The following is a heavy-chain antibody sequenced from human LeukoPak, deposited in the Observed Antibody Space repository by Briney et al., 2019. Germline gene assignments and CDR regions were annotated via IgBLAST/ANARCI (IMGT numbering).Heavy chain of an antibody. V-gene: IGHV4-30-2*01. CDR1: GGSISSGGYS. CDR3: ARDQQGHLDY. J-gene: IGHJ4*02. CDR2: IYHSGST. Sequence: SQTLSLTCAVSGGSISSGGYSWSWIRQPPGKGLEWIGCIYHSGSTYYNPSLKSRVTISVDRSKNQFSLKLSSVTAADTAVYYCARDQQGHLDYRGQGTLVTVSS. D-gene: IGHD6-13*01.